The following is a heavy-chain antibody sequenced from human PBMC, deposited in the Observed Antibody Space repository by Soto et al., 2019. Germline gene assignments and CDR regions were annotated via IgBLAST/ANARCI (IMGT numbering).Heavy chain of an antibody. CDR2: IYPGDSDT. J-gene: IGHJ4*02. CDR1: GYIFTNYW. V-gene: IGHV5-51*01. CDR3: ATLDRSSSYFGFDY. D-gene: IGHD6-13*01. Sequence: PGESLKISCKASGYIFTNYWIAWVRQLPGKGLEWMGIIYPGDSDTEYSPSFQGQVTISADKSISTAYLQWSSLKASDTAMYYCATLDRSSSYFGFDYWGQGTVVTVSS.